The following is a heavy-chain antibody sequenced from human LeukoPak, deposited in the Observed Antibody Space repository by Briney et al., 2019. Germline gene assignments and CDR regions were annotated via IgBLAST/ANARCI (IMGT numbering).Heavy chain of an antibody. D-gene: IGHD3-10*01. CDR3: AGVGITMVRGVTGIYWYFDL. CDR1: GGSFSDYY. Sequence: SETLSLTCAVYGGSFSDYYWGWIRQPPGKGLEWIGEIYPSGSTNYSPSLKSRVTISGDTSKNQLSLKLSSVTAADTAVYYCAGVGITMVRGVTGIYWYFDLWGRGTLVTVSS. V-gene: IGHV4-34*01. J-gene: IGHJ2*01. CDR2: IYPSGST.